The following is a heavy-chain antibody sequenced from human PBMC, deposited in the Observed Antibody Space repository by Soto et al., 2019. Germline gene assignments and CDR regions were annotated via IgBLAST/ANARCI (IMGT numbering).Heavy chain of an antibody. CDR1: GDSMRSNNW. V-gene: IGHV4-4*02. D-gene: IGHD3-22*01. J-gene: IGHJ4*02. CDR3: AIGGYDSSGYYFRLDY. CDR2: IYHSGTT. Sequence: QVQLQESGPGLVKPSGTLSLTCAVSGDSMRSNNWWSWVRQPPGKGLEWIGEIYHSGTTNYNPSLKSRVTISVDKSNNQFSLRLNSVTAADTAFYYCAIGGYDSSGYYFRLDYWGQGTLVTVSS.